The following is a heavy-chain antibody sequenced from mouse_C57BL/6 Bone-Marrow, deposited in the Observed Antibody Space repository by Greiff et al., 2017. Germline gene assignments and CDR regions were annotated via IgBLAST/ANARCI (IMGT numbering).Heavy chain of an antibody. CDR1: GYTFTDYY. J-gene: IGHJ2*01. V-gene: IGHV1-26*01. CDR2: INPNNGGT. Sequence: EVQLQQSGPELVKPGASVKISCKASGYTFTDYYMNWVKQSHGKSLEWIGDINPNNGGTSYNQKFKGKATVTVDKSSSTAYMELRSLTSEDSAVYYCAREGHEYYFDYWGQGTTLTVSS. D-gene: IGHD3-3*01. CDR3: AREGHEYYFDY.